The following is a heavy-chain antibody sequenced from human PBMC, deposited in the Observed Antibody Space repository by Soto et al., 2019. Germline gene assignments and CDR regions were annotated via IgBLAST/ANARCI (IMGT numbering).Heavy chain of an antibody. CDR3: ARDRRHYYYYGMDV. D-gene: IGHD1-1*01. V-gene: IGHV3-30-3*01. CDR1: GFTFSSYA. CDR2: ISYDGSNK. Sequence: PGGSLRVSCAASGFTFSSYAMHWVRQAPGKGLEWVAVISYDGSNKYYADSVKGRFTISRDNSKNTLYLQMNSLRAEDTAVYYCARDRRHYYYYGMDVWGQGTTVTVSS. J-gene: IGHJ6*02.